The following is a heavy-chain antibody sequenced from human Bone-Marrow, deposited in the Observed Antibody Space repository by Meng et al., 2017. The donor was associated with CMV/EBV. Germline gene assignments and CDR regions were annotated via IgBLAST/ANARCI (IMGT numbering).Heavy chain of an antibody. CDR1: GYTFTSFG. D-gene: IGHD2-21*02. J-gene: IGHJ4*02. CDR2: ISGYTGNI. Sequence: ASVKVSCKASGYTFTSFGISWVRQAPGQGLEWMGWISGYTGNISYAQKFQGRVTITTDTSTSTAYMELRSLTSDDTAVYYCARRKVTPDFWGQGTLVTV. CDR3: ARRKVTPDF. V-gene: IGHV1-18*01.